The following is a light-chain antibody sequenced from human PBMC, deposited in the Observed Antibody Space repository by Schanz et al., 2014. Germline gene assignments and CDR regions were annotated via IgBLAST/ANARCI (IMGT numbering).Light chain of an antibody. Sequence: DIVMTQSPDSLAVSLGERATINCKSSQSVLYNSNNKNYLAWYQQKPGQPPKLLIYWASTRESGVPDRFSGSGSGTDFTLTISSLQAEDVAVYYCQQYYGLPLTFGGGTKVEIK. CDR3: QQYYGLPLT. CDR2: WAS. CDR1: QSVLYNSNNKNY. V-gene: IGKV4-1*01. J-gene: IGKJ4*01.